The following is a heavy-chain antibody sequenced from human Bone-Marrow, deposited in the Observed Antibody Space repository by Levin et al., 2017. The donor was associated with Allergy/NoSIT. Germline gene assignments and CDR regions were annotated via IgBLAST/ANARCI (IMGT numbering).Heavy chain of an antibody. CDR2: VDHSDYP. CDR1: GGSFSGYE. Sequence: SETLSLTCVVYGGSFSGYEWGWIRQSPGRGLEWIGEVDHSDYPKYNPSLKSRVTMSVDTSKNQLSLKLASVTAADTAVYYCAREENDYDSSGRFRVAAYWGQGTWVTVSS. CDR3: AREENDYDSSGRFRVAAY. D-gene: IGHD3-22*01. V-gene: IGHV4-34*01. J-gene: IGHJ4*02.